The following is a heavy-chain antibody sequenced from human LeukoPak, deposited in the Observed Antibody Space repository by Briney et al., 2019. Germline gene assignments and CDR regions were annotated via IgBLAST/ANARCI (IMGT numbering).Heavy chain of an antibody. D-gene: IGHD2-8*01. CDR1: GYIVNTYR. J-gene: IGHJ4*02. V-gene: IGHV1-18*04. CDR3: ASGVYFDS. CDR2: IYTCNSDE. Sequence: ASVKVSCKASGYIVNTYRISWVRQAPGQGLEWMGGIYTCNSDENYAQQLQGRVTMPTDTSTSTAYMELRSLRSDDTPVYYCASGVYFDSWGQGTLVFVSS.